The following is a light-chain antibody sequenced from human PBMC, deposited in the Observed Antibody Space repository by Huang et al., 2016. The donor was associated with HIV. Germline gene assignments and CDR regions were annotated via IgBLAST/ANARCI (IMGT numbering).Light chain of an antibody. CDR1: QSVNNK. V-gene: IGKV3D-15*03. CDR3: QQYNNWPPWT. CDR2: DAS. J-gene: IGKJ1*01. Sequence: EVVMTQSPVTLSVSPGERATLSCRASQSVNNKLAWFQQKPGQAPRLLIHDASIRATGIPDRFSGSGSGTEFTLTISILQSEDFAVYYCQQYNNWPPWTFGQGTKVEIK.